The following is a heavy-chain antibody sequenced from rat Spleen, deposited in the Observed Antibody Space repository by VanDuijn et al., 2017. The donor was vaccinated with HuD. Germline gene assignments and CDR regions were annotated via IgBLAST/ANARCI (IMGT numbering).Heavy chain of an antibody. CDR2: ISSEGRSS. CDR3: SKGDREQRLAMDA. Sequence: EVQLVESDGGLVQPGRSLKLSCAASGFTLSDHYMAWVRQAPTKGLEWVATISSEGRSSYYLDSVKGRFTISRDNAENTVYLQMNSLRSEDTATYYCSKGDREQRLAMDAWGQGASVTVSS. CDR1: GFTLSDHY. J-gene: IGHJ4*01. V-gene: IGHV5-29*01. D-gene: IGHD1-2*01.